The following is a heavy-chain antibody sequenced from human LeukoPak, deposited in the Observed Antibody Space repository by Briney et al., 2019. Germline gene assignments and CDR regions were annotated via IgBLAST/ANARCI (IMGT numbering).Heavy chain of an antibody. J-gene: IGHJ4*02. V-gene: IGHV3-13*01. CDR1: GFTFSSYD. Sequence: GGSLRLSCAASGFTFSSYDMHWVRHATGKGLEWVSAIGTAGDTYYPGSVKGRFTISRENAKNSLYLQMNSLRAGDTAVYYCARASPGFRKQWPDYWGQGTLVTVSS. CDR3: ARASPGFRKQWPDY. CDR2: IGTAGDT. D-gene: IGHD6-19*01.